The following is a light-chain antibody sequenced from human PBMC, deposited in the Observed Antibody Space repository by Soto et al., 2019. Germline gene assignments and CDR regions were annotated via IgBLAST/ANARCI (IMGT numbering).Light chain of an antibody. CDR3: QQYNNWPLT. J-gene: IGKJ4*01. Sequence: EIVMTQSPATLSVSPGERATLSCRASQSVSSALAWYQQKPGQAPRLLIYAASTRATGLPARFSGSGSGTEFTLTISSLQSEDFAVYYCQQYNNWPLTFGGGTKVEIK. CDR2: AAS. V-gene: IGKV3-15*01. CDR1: QSVSSA.